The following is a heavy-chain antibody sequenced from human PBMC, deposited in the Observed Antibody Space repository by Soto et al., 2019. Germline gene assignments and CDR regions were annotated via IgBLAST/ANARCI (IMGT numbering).Heavy chain of an antibody. CDR1: GFTFSSYG. J-gene: IGHJ4*02. V-gene: IGHV3-33*01. D-gene: IGHD2-21*02. Sequence: QVQLVESGGGVVQPGRSLRLSCAASGFTFSSYGMHWVRQAPGKGLEWVAVIWYDGSNKYYADSVKGRFTISRDNSKNKLYLQMNSLRAEDTAVYYCVRDNCGGDCRKFDYWGQGTLVTVSS. CDR3: VRDNCGGDCRKFDY. CDR2: IWYDGSNK.